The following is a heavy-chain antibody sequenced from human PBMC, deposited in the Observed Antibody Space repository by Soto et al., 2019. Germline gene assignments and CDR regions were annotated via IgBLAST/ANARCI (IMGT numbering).Heavy chain of an antibody. V-gene: IGHV3-21*06. D-gene: IGHD3-22*01. CDR1: GFNFSYYA. CDR3: AKEGVHNYNEYYFDY. Sequence: GSLRLSCAASGFNFSYYALHWVRRASGKGLEWVSSISGIRDYIRYADSVKGRFTISRDNAKTSLYLPMNSLTAEDTAVYYRAKEGVHNYNEYYFDYWGQGTLVTVSS. J-gene: IGHJ4*02. CDR2: ISGIRDYI.